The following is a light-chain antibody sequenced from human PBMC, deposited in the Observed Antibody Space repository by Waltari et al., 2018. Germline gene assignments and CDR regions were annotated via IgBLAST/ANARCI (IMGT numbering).Light chain of an antibody. CDR1: ALSTKH. Sequence: SYELTQPPSVSVSPGQTARITCSGNALSTKHAYWYQQKSGQAPVLVIYEDIKRPTGIPERFSGSSSGTTATLTISGAHVDDEADYYCYSTDFSGHDRVFGGGTKLTIL. CDR2: EDI. CDR3: YSTDFSGHDRV. J-gene: IGLJ3*02. V-gene: IGLV3-10*01.